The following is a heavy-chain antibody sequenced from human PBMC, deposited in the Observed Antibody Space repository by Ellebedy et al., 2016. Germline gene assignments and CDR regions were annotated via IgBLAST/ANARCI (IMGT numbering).Heavy chain of an antibody. J-gene: IGHJ4*02. CDR2: IYYSGST. V-gene: IGHV4-59*01. CDR1: GGSISSYY. Sequence: SETLSLTXTVSGGSISSYYWSWIRQPPGKGLEWIGYIYYSGSTNYNPSLKSRVTISVDTSKNQFSLKLSSVTAADTAVYYCAREAENWDAFDYWGQGTLVTVSS. CDR3: AREAENWDAFDY. D-gene: IGHD7-27*01.